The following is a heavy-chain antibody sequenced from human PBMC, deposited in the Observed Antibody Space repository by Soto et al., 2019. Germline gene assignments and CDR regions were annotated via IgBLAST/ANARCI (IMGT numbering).Heavy chain of an antibody. V-gene: IGHV1-69*12. CDR3: ARGPDYAGYFDY. Sequence: QVRLVQSGAEVKKPGSSVKVSCKASGGTFSNYAISWVRQAPGQGLEWMGGIILPFGTANYAQKFQGRVTITADESMTTAYRELSGLRSEDTAVYYSARGPDYAGYFDYWGQGTLVTVAS. J-gene: IGHJ4*02. CDR1: GGTFSNYA. D-gene: IGHD4-17*01. CDR2: IILPFGTA.